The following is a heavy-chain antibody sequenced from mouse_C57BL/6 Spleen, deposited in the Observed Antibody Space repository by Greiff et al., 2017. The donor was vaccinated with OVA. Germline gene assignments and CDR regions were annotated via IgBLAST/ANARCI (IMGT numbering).Heavy chain of an antibody. CDR1: GYTFTSYW. J-gene: IGHJ4*01. CDR2: IDPSDSYT. D-gene: IGHD2-3*01. CDR3: ARSRLLHAMDY. V-gene: IGHV1-69*01. Sequence: QVQLQQPGAELVMPGASVKLSCKASGYTFTSYWLHWVKQRPGQGLEWIGEIDPSDSYTNYNQKFKGKSTLTVDKSSSTAYMQLSSLTSEDSAVYYCARSRLLHAMDYWGQGTSVTVSS.